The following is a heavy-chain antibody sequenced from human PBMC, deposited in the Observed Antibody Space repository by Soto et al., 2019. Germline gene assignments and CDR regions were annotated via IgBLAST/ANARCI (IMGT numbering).Heavy chain of an antibody. CDR2: IWYDGSNK. CDR3: ARCRLRQYQLHDYGMDV. V-gene: IGHV3-33*01. Sequence: PGGSLRLSCAASGFTFSGYGMHWVRQAPGKGLEWVAVIWYDGSNKYYADSVKGRFTISRDNSKNTLYLQMNSLRAEDTAVYYCARCRLRQYQLHDYGMDVWGQGTTVTVSS. J-gene: IGHJ6*02. CDR1: GFTFSGYG. D-gene: IGHD2-2*01.